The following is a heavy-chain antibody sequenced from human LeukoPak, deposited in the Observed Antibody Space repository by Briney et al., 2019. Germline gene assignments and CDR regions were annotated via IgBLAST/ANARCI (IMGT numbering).Heavy chain of an antibody. CDR1: GYNFATYW. CDR3: ARAEYGSSSGALDI. CDR2: IYPRDSDT. D-gene: IGHD6-6*01. Sequence: GESLKISCQGSGYNFATYWIGWVRQGPGKGLEWMGIIYPRDSDTRYSPSLQGQVNISADKSISTAYLQWSSPKPSDTAIYYCARAEYGSSSGALDIWGQGTMVTVSS. J-gene: IGHJ3*02. V-gene: IGHV5-51*01.